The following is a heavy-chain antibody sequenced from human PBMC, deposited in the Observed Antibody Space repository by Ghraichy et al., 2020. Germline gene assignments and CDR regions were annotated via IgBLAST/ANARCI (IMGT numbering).Heavy chain of an antibody. Sequence: GGSLRLSCAASGFTFSSHDMNWVRQAPGKGLEWVSSINNDGGRTFYTDFVKGRFTISRDNSKNTLYLQMNSLRAEDTAIYYCATIPSQYLDWQNCFFDHWGQGALVTVSS. D-gene: IGHD3-9*01. CDR3: ATIPSQYLDWQNCFFDH. J-gene: IGHJ4*02. V-gene: IGHV3-23*01. CDR2: INNDGGRT. CDR1: GFTFSSHD.